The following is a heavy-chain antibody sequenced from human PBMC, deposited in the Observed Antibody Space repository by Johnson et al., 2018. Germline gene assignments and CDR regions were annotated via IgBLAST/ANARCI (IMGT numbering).Heavy chain of an antibody. CDR2: ISYDGNNK. D-gene: IGHD6-19*01. Sequence: QVQLVQSGGGVVQPGTSLRLSCTASGFTFSSYGMHWVRQAPGKGLEWVAVISYDGNNKYYADSVKGPFTISRDNSKNTLYLQMNSLRPEDTAVYYCARGSSGGAFDSWGQGTMVTVSS. CDR1: GFTFSSYG. V-gene: IGHV3-30*03. J-gene: IGHJ3*02. CDR3: ARGSSGGAFDS.